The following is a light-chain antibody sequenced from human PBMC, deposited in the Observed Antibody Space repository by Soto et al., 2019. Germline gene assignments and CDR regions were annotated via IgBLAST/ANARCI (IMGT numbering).Light chain of an antibody. Sequence: EIVLTQSPGTLSLSPGERATLSCRASQSVADNYLAWYQQKPGQAPRLLIYAASRRATGIPDTFSGSGSGTDFTLTITRLEPEDVALDYCQQYGHSPRTFGQGTRVEIK. CDR1: QSVADNY. CDR2: AAS. V-gene: IGKV3-20*01. CDR3: QQYGHSPRT. J-gene: IGKJ1*01.